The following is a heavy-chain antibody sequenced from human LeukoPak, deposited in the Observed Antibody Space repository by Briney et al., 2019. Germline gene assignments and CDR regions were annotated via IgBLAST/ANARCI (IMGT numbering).Heavy chain of an antibody. CDR2: ISYDGSNT. J-gene: IGHJ3*02. CDR1: GFTFSSYG. D-gene: IGHD3-10*01. V-gene: IGHV3-30*18. Sequence: GGSLRLSCAASGFTFSSYGMHWVRQAPGKGLEWVAVISYDGSNTYYADSVKGRFTISRDNSKNTLYLQMNSLRAEDTAVYYCAKVLWFGELKDAFDIWGQGTMVTVSS. CDR3: AKVLWFGELKDAFDI.